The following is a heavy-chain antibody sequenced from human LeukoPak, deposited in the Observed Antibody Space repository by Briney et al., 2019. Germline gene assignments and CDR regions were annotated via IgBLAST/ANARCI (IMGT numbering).Heavy chain of an antibody. CDR1: GFTFSSYE. D-gene: IGHD6-6*01. V-gene: IGHV3-48*03. Sequence: QPGGSLRLSCAASGFTFSSYEVNWVRQAPGKGLEWVSYISSSGSTIYYADSVKGRFTISRDNAKNSLYLQMNSLRAEDTAVYYCARLQYSYYFDYWGQGTLVTVSS. J-gene: IGHJ4*02. CDR2: ISSSGSTI. CDR3: ARLQYSYYFDY.